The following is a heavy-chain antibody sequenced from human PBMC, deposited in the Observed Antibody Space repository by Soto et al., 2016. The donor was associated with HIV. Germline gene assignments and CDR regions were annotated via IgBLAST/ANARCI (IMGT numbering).Heavy chain of an antibody. CDR3: ARSGGRITYDNSGFYSQKYYYYYYYMDV. V-gene: IGHV3-21*01. Sequence: EVQLVESGGDLVKPGGSLRLSCAGSEFTFSDYTINWVRRAPGMGLEWVSSISGDSVYIHYADSVKGRFTVSRDNAKNSLYLQMDSLRAEDSAVYYCARSGGRITYDNSGFYSQKYYYYYYYMDVWGKGTTVTVSS. D-gene: IGHD3-22*01. CDR1: EFTFSDYT. J-gene: IGHJ6*03. CDR2: ISGDSVYI.